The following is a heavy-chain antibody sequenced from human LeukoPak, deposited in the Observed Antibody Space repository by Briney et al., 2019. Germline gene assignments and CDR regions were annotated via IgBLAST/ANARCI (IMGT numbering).Heavy chain of an antibody. CDR2: VSPGGYI. V-gene: IGHV4-34*01. CDR3: ARIRCGHTGDICYNH. CDR1: GVSFNAFY. Sequence: PSDTLSLTCTVSGVSFNAFYWSWIRQSPGKGLEWIGEVSPGGYIKYNPSLKRRDTISVDTSESQLSLRLSSVTAADTAMYYCARIRCGHTGDICYNHWAQGTLVTVSS. J-gene: IGHJ5*02. D-gene: IGHD2-8*02.